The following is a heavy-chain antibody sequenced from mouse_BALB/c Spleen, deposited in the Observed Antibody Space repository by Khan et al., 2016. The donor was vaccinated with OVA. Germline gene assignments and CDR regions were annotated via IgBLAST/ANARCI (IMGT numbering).Heavy chain of an antibody. CDR3: ASSRWWSWFAS. Sequence: EVELVESGGGLVQPGGSLKLSCTASGFTFSSYGMHWVRQAPEKGLEWVAYIGTDSSTIYYSDTVKGRFTISRDNPKNTLFMQLNSLTSEDTAMYYCASSRWWSWFASWGQGTLVTVSA. D-gene: IGHD1-1*02. CDR1: GFTFSSYG. V-gene: IGHV5-17*02. J-gene: IGHJ3*01. CDR2: IGTDSSTI.